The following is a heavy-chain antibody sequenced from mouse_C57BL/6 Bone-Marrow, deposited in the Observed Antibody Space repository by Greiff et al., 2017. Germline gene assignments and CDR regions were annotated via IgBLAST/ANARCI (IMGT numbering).Heavy chain of an antibody. D-gene: IGHD2-3*01. CDR1: GYSFTAYN. CDR3: ERYGYYDSYWYFDV. Sequence: EVQLQQPGPELVKPGASVKISCKASGYSFTAYNMHWVKQSHGQSLEWIGVINPNYGTTSYNQKFKGKATLTVDQSSSTAYMQLNSLTYADSAVYYDERYGYYDSYWYFDVWGTGTTVTVSS. V-gene: IGHV1-39*01. CDR2: INPNYGTT. J-gene: IGHJ1*03.